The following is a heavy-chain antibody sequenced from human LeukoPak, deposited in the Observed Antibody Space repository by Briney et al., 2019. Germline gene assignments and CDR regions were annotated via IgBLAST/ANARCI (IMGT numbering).Heavy chain of an antibody. CDR1: GYTFTDYY. J-gene: IGHJ5*02. Sequence: EASAKVSCKVSGYTFTDYYMHWVQQAPGKGLEWMGLVDPEDGETIYAEKFQGRVTITADTSTDTAYLELSSLRSEDTAVYYCATDAPYYYDSSGYYWYNWFDPWGQGTLVTVSS. D-gene: IGHD3-22*01. CDR2: VDPEDGET. V-gene: IGHV1-69-2*01. CDR3: ATDAPYYYDSSGYYWYNWFDP.